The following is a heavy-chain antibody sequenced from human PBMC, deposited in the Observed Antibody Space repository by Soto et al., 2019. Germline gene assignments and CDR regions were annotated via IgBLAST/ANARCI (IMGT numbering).Heavy chain of an antibody. J-gene: IGHJ3*02. CDR2: LYSGGST. CDR3: ARDRPRDEGHAFEI. CDR1: GLIVSTNY. Sequence: EVQLVETGGGLIQPGGSLRLSCAASGLIVSTNYMNWVRQAPGKGLEWVSVLYSGGSTHYAGSVKGRFIISRDNSKHPLYLQMNRLRAEDPALYFLARDRPRDEGHAFEIRGHRTLVTLPS. V-gene: IGHV3-53*02.